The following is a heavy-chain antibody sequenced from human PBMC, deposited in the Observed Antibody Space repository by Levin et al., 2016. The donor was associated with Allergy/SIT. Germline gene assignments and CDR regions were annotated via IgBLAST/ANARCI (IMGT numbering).Heavy chain of an antibody. CDR3: TRVQAALDY. Sequence: GGSLRLSCAASGFTFSSYTMAWVRQAPGKGLEWVSSITSSSSQMFYADSLQGRFTVSRDNAKNSLYLQVNSLRAEDTAVYYCTRVQAALDYWGQGTLVTVSS. V-gene: IGHV3-21*01. J-gene: IGHJ4*02. CDR2: ITSSSSQM. D-gene: IGHD6-25*01. CDR1: GFTFSSYT.